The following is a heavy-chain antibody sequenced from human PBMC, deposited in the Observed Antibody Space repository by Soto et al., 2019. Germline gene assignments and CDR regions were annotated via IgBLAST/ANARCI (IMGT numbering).Heavy chain of an antibody. CDR1: GGSLRDYF. J-gene: IGHJ6*03. Sequence: ASETLFLTCVVSGGSLRDYFWSWIRQPPGMALEWIGEINHLGSINYNPSLKSRVTMSVDTSKNQFSLTLNSVTAADTATYYCARGGISHWAYFYYMDVWDRGTTVTVSS. CDR3: ARGGISHWAYFYYMDV. D-gene: IGHD2-21*01. CDR2: INHLGSI. V-gene: IGHV4-34*01.